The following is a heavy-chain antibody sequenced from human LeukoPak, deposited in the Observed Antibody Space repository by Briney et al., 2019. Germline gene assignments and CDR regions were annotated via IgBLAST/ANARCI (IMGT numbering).Heavy chain of an antibody. J-gene: IGHJ3*02. V-gene: IGHV3-21*01. CDR2: ISSSSSYT. Sequence: GGSLRLSCAASGFTFSSYSMNWVRQAPGKGLEWVSSISSSSSYTYYADSVKGRFTISRDNAKNSLYLQMNSLRAEDTAVYYCARAGDFWSGYPDAFDIWGQGTMVTVSS. CDR1: GFTFSSYS. CDR3: ARAGDFWSGYPDAFDI. D-gene: IGHD3-3*01.